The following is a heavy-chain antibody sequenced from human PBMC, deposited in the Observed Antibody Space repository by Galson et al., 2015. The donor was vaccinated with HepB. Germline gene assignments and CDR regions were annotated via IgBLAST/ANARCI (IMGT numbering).Heavy chain of an antibody. CDR2: ISYDGSNK. Sequence: SLRLSCAASGFTFSSYAMHWVRQAPGKGLEWVAVISYDGSNKYYADSVKGRFTISRDNPKNTLYLQMNSLRAEDTAVYYCARDRGDSSWYGGGMDVWGQGTTVTVSS. V-gene: IGHV3-30-3*01. D-gene: IGHD6-13*01. CDR1: GFTFSSYA. CDR3: ARDRGDSSWYGGGMDV. J-gene: IGHJ6*02.